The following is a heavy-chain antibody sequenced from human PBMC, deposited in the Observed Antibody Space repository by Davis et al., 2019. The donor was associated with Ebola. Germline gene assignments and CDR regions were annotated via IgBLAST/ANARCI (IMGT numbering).Heavy chain of an antibody. D-gene: IGHD2-15*01. Sequence: GESLKISCAASGFTFSSYGMHWVRQAPGKGLEWVAFIRYDGSNKYYADSVKGRFTISRDNSKNTLYLQMNSLRAEDTAVYYCAAADIVVVVDGTSYPHAFDTWGQGTVVTVSS. V-gene: IGHV3-30*02. J-gene: IGHJ3*02. CDR2: IRYDGSNK. CDR1: GFTFSSYG. CDR3: AAADIVVVVDGTSYPHAFDT.